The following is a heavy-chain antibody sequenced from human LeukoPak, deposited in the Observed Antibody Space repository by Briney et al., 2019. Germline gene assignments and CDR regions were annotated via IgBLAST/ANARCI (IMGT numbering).Heavy chain of an antibody. CDR2: IYYSGST. CDR3: AKDGYTYGYGAFDI. J-gene: IGHJ3*02. D-gene: IGHD5-18*01. V-gene: IGHV4-59*01. CDR1: GGSISSYY. Sequence: SETLSLTCTVSGGSISSYYWSWIRQPPGTGLEWIGYIYYSGSTTYNPSLKSRVTISVDTSKNQFSLKLSSVTAADTAVCFCAKDGYTYGYGAFDIWGQGTMVTVFS.